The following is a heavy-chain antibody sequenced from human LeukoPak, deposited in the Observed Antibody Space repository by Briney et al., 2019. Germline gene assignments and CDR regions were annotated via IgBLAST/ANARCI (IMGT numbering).Heavy chain of an antibody. J-gene: IGHJ4*02. Sequence: GGSLRLSCAASGFTFSNAWMSWVRQAPGKGLEWVGRIKSKTDGGTTDYAAPVKGRFTISRDDSKNTLYLQMNSLKTEDTAVYYCTTDLNDLYLSYYFDYWGQGTLVTVSS. CDR2: IKSKTDGGTT. V-gene: IGHV3-15*01. CDR3: TTDLNDLYLSYYFDY. CDR1: GFTFSNAW. D-gene: IGHD1-1*01.